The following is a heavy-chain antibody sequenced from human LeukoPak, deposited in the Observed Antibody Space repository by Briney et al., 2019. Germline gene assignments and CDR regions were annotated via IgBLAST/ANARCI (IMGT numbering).Heavy chain of an antibody. CDR1: GGSISSYT. J-gene: IGHJ5*02. CDR3: ARVNPGDSSGYDNWFDP. D-gene: IGHD3-22*01. V-gene: IGHV4-4*07. CDR2: IYTSGRT. Sequence: SETLSLTCTVSGGSISSYTRSWIRQPAGKGLEWVGRIYTSGRTTYNPPPKRRVTMSEDTPTNKFSLKLSSVSAAETAAYYCARVNPGDSSGYDNWFDPWVRGTLVTVSS.